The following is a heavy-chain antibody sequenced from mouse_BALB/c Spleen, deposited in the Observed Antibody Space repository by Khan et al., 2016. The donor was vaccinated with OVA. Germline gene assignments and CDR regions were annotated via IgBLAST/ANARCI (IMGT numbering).Heavy chain of an antibody. CDR2: IDPPNGNT. Sequence: EVKVEESGAELVKSGATVKLSCTASGLNIKDTYMHWLKQWPEQGLEWIGRIDPPNGNTKYDQKFPGKATITADTSSNTAYRQLSILTAEDTAVYYCARRARKWGQGTTLTVSS. D-gene: IGHD3-3*01. J-gene: IGHJ2*01. CDR1: GLNIKDTY. CDR3: ARRARK. V-gene: IGHV14-3*02.